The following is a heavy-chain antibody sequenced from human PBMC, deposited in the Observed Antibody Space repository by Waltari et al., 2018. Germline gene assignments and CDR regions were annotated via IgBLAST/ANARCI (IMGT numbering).Heavy chain of an antibody. V-gene: IGHV3-21*01. CDR3: ARDLSGGSCYFDY. Sequence: EVQLVESGGGLVKPGGSLRLSCAASGFTFSSYSMNWVRQAPGKGLEWVSSISSSSSYIYYADSVKGRFTISRDNAKNSLYLQMNSLRAEDTAVYYCARDLSGGSCYFDYWGQGTLVTVSS. CDR2: ISSSSSYI. CDR1: GFTFSSYS. D-gene: IGHD2-15*01. J-gene: IGHJ4*02.